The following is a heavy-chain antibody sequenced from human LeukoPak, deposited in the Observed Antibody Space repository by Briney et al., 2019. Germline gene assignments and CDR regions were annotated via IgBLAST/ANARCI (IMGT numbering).Heavy chain of an antibody. J-gene: IGHJ4*02. CDR2: IIPIFGTA. Sequence: SVKVSCKASGGTFSSYAISWVRQAPGQGLEWMGGIIPIFGTAIYAQKFQGRVTMTEDTSTDTAYMELSSLRSEDTAVYYCATGEVDYGDYRSFDYWGQGTLVTVSS. D-gene: IGHD4-17*01. CDR3: ATGEVDYGDYRSFDY. CDR1: GGTFSSYA. V-gene: IGHV1-69*06.